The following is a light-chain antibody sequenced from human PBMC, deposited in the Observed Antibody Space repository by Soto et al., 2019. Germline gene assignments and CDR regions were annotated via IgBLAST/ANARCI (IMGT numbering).Light chain of an antibody. CDR1: SSNIGAGYD. Sequence: QSVLTQPPSVSGAPGQRVTISCTGSSSNIGAGYDVHWYQQLPGTAPKLLIYHNSNRPSGVPDRFSGSKSGTSASLAITGLQAEDEADYYCQSYDSSLSGSRVLGNGTKVTVL. CDR3: QSYDSSLSGSRV. V-gene: IGLV1-40*01. J-gene: IGLJ1*01. CDR2: HNS.